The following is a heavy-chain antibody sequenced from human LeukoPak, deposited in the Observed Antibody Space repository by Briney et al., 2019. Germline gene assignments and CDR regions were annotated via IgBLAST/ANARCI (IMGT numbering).Heavy chain of an antibody. CDR1: GLSLSTSGVG. D-gene: IGHD6-19*01. Sequence: SGPTLVKPTQTLTLTCTFSGLSLSTSGVGVGWIRQPPGKALEWLALIYWDDDKRYSPSLRSRLTITKDTSKDQVVLTMTNMDPVDTATYYCAHSMAVAGFNWFDPWGQGTLVTVSS. J-gene: IGHJ5*02. CDR2: IYWDDDK. CDR3: AHSMAVAGFNWFDP. V-gene: IGHV2-5*02.